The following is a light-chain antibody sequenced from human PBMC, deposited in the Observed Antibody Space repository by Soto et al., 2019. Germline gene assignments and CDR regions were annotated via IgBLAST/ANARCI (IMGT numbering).Light chain of an antibody. J-gene: IGKJ4*01. CDR3: QERSNWLRVT. CDR2: DAS. CDR1: QSVSSSY. Sequence: EIVLTQSPATLSLTPGERGTLSCRASQSVSSSYLAWYQQKPGQAPRLLIYDASNRATGVPARFSGSGSGTDFTLTINGLGSEDFPVYYCQERSNWLRVTFGGGTKVEIK. V-gene: IGKV3-11*01.